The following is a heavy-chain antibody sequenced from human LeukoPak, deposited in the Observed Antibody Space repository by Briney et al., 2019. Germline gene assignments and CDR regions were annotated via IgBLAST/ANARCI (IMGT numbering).Heavy chain of an antibody. CDR1: GYIFTAFA. CDR3: AAVAGLGNAFDI. Sequence: GASVKVSCKASGYIFTAFAINWVRQAPGQGLEWMGWINPNSGGTNYAQKFQGRVTMTRDTSISTAYMELSRLRSDDTAVYYCAAVAGLGNAFDIWGQGTMVTVSS. V-gene: IGHV1-2*02. CDR2: INPNSGGT. D-gene: IGHD6-19*01. J-gene: IGHJ3*02.